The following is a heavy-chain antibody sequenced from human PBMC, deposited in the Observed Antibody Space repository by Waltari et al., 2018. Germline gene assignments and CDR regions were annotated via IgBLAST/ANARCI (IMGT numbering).Heavy chain of an antibody. Sequence: QVQLVQSGPELKKPGASVKVACKASGYSFPTYGLNWVRQAPGQGPEWMGFNNTKTGKPTYAQAFTGRFVFSLDTSVTTAYLQISSLTAEDTALYYCARSTGYRHDFWGQGTLVTVSS. J-gene: IGHJ4*02. CDR3: ARSTGYRHDF. CDR2: NNTKTGKP. D-gene: IGHD6-13*01. CDR1: GYSFPTYG. V-gene: IGHV7-4-1*02.